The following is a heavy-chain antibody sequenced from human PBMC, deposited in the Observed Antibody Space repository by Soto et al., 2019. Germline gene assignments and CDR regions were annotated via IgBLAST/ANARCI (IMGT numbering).Heavy chain of an antibody. D-gene: IGHD1-1*01. CDR1: GGSISSGDYY. CDR2: IYYSGST. V-gene: IGHV4-30-4*01. Sequence: SETLSLTCTVSGGSISSGDYYWSWIRQPPGKGLEWIGYIYYSGSTYYNPSLKSRVTISVDTSKNQFSLKLSSVTAADTAVYYCARGNGVTPATRWFDPWGQGTLVTVSS. CDR3: ARGNGVTPATRWFDP. J-gene: IGHJ5*02.